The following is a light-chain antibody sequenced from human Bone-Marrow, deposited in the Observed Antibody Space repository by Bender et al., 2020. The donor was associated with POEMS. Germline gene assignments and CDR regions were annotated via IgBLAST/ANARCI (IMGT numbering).Light chain of an antibody. CDR3: QVWDDSSNHQV. CDR2: EVT. J-gene: IGLJ2*01. V-gene: IGLV2-8*01. Sequence: QSALTQPPSASGSPGQSVTISCTGTSSDVGRYDYVSWYQQHPGKAPKLMIYEVTKRPSGVPDRFSGSKSGNTASLTVSGLQAEDEADYYCQVWDDSSNHQVFGGWTKLTVL. CDR1: SSDVGRYDY.